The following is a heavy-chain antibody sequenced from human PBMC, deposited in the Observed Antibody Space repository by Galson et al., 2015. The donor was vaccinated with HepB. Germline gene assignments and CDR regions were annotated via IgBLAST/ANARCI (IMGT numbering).Heavy chain of an antibody. D-gene: IGHD3-22*01. V-gene: IGHV1-18*01. J-gene: IGHJ3*02. CDR3: ARDLRNYYDSSDAFDI. Sequence: SVKVSCKASGYTFTSYGISWVRQAPGQGLEWMGWISAYNGNTNYAQKLQGRVTMTTDTSTSTAYMELRSLRSDDTAVYYCARDLRNYYDSSDAFDIWGQGTMVTVSS. CDR2: ISAYNGNT. CDR1: GYTFTSYG.